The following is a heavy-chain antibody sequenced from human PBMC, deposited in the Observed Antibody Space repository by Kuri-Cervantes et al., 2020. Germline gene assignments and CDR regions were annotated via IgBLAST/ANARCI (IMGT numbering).Heavy chain of an antibody. Sequence: SETLSLTCIVSGASISSYYWSWIRQPPGKGLEWIGYISYSGSTNYNSSLKSRVTISLDASKNQFSLILRPVTPADTAFYYCARGYIASYDTTYWGQGTLVTVSS. J-gene: IGHJ4*02. CDR1: GASISSYY. D-gene: IGHD2-21*01. V-gene: IGHV4-59*01. CDR3: ARGYIASYDTTY. CDR2: ISYSGST.